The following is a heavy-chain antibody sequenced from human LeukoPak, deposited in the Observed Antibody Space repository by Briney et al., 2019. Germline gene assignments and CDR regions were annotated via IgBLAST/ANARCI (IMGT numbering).Heavy chain of an antibody. Sequence: GTSLRLSCAASGFTLSSCGMHWVRQAPGKGLEWVAVITYDGITTYFDDSVKGRFTISRDTSKSMLYLQMNSLRPEDTAVYYCVKEQSSGNYRTADFWGQGTLVTVSS. CDR3: VKEQSSGNYRTADF. CDR2: ITYDGITT. D-gene: IGHD3-10*01. J-gene: IGHJ4*02. V-gene: IGHV3-30*18. CDR1: GFTLSSCG.